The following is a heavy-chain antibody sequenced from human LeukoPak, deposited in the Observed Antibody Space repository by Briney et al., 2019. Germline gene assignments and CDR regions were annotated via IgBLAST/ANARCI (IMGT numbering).Heavy chain of an antibody. CDR3: SRGSDESKTGDT. CDR1: GGSFSNYY. D-gene: IGHD3-9*01. V-gene: IGHV4-34*01. J-gene: IGHJ5*02. Sequence: SETLSLTCALYGGSFSNYYWSWIRQPPGKGLEWIGEIHPYGFTNFNPSLKSRVSISVDTSKNQFSLKLTSVTAADTAVYYCSRGSDESKTGDTWGQGSLVTVSS. CDR2: IHPYGFT.